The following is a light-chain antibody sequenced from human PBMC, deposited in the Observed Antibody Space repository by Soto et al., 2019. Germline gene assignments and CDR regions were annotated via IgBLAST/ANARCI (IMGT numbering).Light chain of an antibody. V-gene: IGKV3D-15*01. CDR2: GAS. CDR3: QQYNNWPLA. Sequence: EIVITPSPATLSVSPGERATLSCRASQNVLNNVAWYQQNPGQPPRLLIYGASTRATGIPARFSGSGSGTDFTLTISSLQSEDFAVYYCQQYNNWPLAFGGGTKVDIK. CDR1: QNVLNN. J-gene: IGKJ4*01.